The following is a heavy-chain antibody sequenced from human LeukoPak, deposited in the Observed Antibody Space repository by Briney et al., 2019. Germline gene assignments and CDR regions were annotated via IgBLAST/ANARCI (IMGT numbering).Heavy chain of an antibody. J-gene: IGHJ4*02. D-gene: IGHD3-10*01. V-gene: IGHV1-69*04. CDR3: ARDQGYYGSGSYWFDY. Sequence: SVKVSCKASGGTFSSYAISWVRQAPGQGLEWMGRIIPILGIANYAQKFQGRVTITADKSTSTAYMELRSLRSEDTAVYYCARDQGYYGSGSYWFDYWGQGTLVTVSS. CDR2: IIPILGIA. CDR1: GGTFSSYA.